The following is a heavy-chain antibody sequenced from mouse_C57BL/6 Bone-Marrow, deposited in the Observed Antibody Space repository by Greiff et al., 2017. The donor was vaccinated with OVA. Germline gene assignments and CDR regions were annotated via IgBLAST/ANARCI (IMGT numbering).Heavy chain of an antibody. Sequence: EVMLVESGGGLVKPGGSLKLSCAASGFTFSSYAMSWVRQTPEKRLEWVATISDGGSYTYYPDNVKGRFTISRDNAKNNLYLQMSHLKSEDTAVYYCARDRLGRYFDVWGTGTTVTVSS. D-gene: IGHD4-1*01. CDR2: ISDGGSYT. V-gene: IGHV5-4*01. CDR3: ARDRLGRYFDV. J-gene: IGHJ1*03. CDR1: GFTFSSYA.